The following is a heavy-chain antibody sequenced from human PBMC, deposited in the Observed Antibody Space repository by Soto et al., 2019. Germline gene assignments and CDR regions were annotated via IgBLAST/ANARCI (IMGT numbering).Heavy chain of an antibody. J-gene: IGHJ4*03. V-gene: IGHV4-30-2*01. Sequence: SETLSLTCIVSGDSITSPSSSWTWFRQPPRKRLEWIGYIYQNGNTYYSPSVKGRVTISVDRSKNQFARSLQSVTAADTAVYFCVRRKWGDVFDIWGPGTLVTVYS. CDR1: GDSITSPSSS. D-gene: IGHD7-27*01. CDR3: VRRKWGDVFDI. CDR2: IYQNGNT.